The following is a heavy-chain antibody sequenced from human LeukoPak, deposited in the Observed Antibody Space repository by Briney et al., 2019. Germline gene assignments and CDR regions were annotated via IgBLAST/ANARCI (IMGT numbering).Heavy chain of an antibody. D-gene: IGHD5-18*01. J-gene: IGHJ4*02. V-gene: IGHV3-30*02. CDR3: AKRIQSAMATGY. Sequence: PGGSLRLSCAASGFTFSSCGFHWVRQAPGKGLEWLAFIRFDGSSKYYADSVKGRFTISRDNSKNTLYLQMNSLRAEDTAVYYCAKRIQSAMATGYWGQGTLVTVSS. CDR1: GFTFSSCG. CDR2: IRFDGSSK.